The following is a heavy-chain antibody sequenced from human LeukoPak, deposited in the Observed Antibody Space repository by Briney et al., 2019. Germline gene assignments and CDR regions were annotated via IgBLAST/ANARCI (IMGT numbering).Heavy chain of an antibody. Sequence: PGGSLRLSCAASGFTSSSYAMSWVRQAPGKGLEWVSAISGSGGSTYYADSVKGRFTISRDNSKNTLYLQMNSLRAEDTAVYYCAKDLSRCGGDCYDAFDIWGQGTMVTVSS. V-gene: IGHV3-23*01. CDR3: AKDLSRCGGDCYDAFDI. CDR2: ISGSGGST. J-gene: IGHJ3*02. CDR1: GFTSSSYA. D-gene: IGHD2-21*02.